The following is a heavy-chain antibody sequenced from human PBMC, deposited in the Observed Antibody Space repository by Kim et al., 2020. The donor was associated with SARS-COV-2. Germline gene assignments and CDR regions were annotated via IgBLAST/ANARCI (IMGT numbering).Heavy chain of an antibody. J-gene: IGHJ5*02. CDR1: GFNFSDHW. V-gene: IGHV3-74*01. Sequence: GGSLRLSCTASGFNFSDHWMHWVRQAPGTEPVWVSCIRGDGSTTNYADSVRGRFTVSRDNARNTLYLQMNSLRVEDTAVYYCVSSPGPWGQGTLVTVSS. D-gene: IGHD2-2*01. CDR3: VSSPGP. CDR2: IRGDGSTT.